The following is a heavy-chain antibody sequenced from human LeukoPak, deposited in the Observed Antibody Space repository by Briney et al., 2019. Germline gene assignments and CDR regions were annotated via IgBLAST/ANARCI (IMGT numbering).Heavy chain of an antibody. V-gene: IGHV3-74*01. Sequence: PGGSLRLSCAASGFIFRSNWMHWVRQAPGKGLVWVSRINEDGSTTNHADSVKGRFTISRDNVKNTLYMEMNSLRAEDTAVYYCVRDLGGRSGHWGQGTLVTVSS. CDR1: GFIFRSNW. CDR2: INEDGSTT. D-gene: IGHD1-26*01. J-gene: IGHJ4*02. CDR3: VRDLGGRSGH.